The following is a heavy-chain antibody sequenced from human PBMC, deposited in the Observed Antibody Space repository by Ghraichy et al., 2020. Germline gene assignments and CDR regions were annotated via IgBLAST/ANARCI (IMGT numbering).Heavy chain of an antibody. Sequence: ESLNISCTVSNGSIGSYYWSWIRQPPGKGLEWIGYIFYNGSTNYNPSLKSRVTISVYTSKNHFSLRLSSVTAADTAVYYCARGSGGQQLVYYYYYYMDVWGKGTTVTVSS. D-gene: IGHD6-13*01. CDR3: ARGSGGQQLVYYYYYYMDV. CDR2: IFYNGST. V-gene: IGHV4-59*01. J-gene: IGHJ6*03. CDR1: NGSIGSYY.